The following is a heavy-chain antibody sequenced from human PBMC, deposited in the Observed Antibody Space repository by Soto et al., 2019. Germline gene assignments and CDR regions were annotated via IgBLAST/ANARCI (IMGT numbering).Heavy chain of an antibody. CDR1: GFTFSGYA. CDR2: ISGSGGST. Sequence: GGSLRLSCAASGFTFSGYAMSWVRQAPGKGLEWVSAISGSGGSTYYADSVKGRFTISRDNSKNTLYLQMNSLRAEDTAVYYCAKSPRPYCSGGSCYSDYWGQGTLVTVSS. J-gene: IGHJ4*02. D-gene: IGHD2-15*01. V-gene: IGHV3-23*01. CDR3: AKSPRPYCSGGSCYSDY.